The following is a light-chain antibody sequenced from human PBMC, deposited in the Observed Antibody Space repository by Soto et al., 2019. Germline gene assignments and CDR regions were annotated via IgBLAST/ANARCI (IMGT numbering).Light chain of an antibody. J-gene: IGKJ1*01. CDR2: AAS. Sequence: DIQMTQSPSSLSASVGDRVTITCRASQGISSYLAWYQQKPGKVPKVLIYAASTLQSGVPSRFSGSVSGTEFTLTISSLQPEDVAADYCQKYYSAPETFGEGTKVEIK. V-gene: IGKV1-27*01. CDR1: QGISSY. CDR3: QKYYSAPET.